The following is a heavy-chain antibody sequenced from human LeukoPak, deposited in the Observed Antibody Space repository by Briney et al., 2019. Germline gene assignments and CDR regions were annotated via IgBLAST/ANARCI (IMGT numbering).Heavy chain of an antibody. Sequence: PSETLSLTCAVYGGSFSGYYWSWIRQPPGKGLEWIGQITYGGKTKYNPSLKSRVTISIDTSKNQFSLKLSSVTAADTAVYFCARGPYSYDSSGAFDIWGQGTMVTVSS. D-gene: IGHD3-22*01. CDR2: ITYGGKT. V-gene: IGHV4-34*01. J-gene: IGHJ3*02. CDR3: ARGPYSYDSSGAFDI. CDR1: GGSFSGYY.